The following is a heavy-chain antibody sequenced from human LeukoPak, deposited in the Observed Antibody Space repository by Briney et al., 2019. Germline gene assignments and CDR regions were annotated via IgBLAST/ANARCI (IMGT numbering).Heavy chain of an antibody. CDR1: GVSISSNY. CDR2: IYYSGST. J-gene: IGHJ4*02. V-gene: IGHV4-59*01. CDR3: ARGGAVVAATRFDY. Sequence: SETLSLTCSVSGVSISSNYWSWIRQPPGKGLEWIGYIYYSGSTNYNPSLKSRVTISVDTSKNQFSLKLSSVTAADTAVYYCARGGAVVAATRFDYWGQGTLVTVSS. D-gene: IGHD2-15*01.